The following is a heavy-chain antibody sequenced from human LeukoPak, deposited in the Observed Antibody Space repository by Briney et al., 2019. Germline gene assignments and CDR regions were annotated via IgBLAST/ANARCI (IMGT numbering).Heavy chain of an antibody. V-gene: IGHV4-34*01. J-gene: IGHJ5*02. CDR2: INHSGST. CDR3: ARGQGIAARRLRFDP. D-gene: IGHD6-6*01. CDR1: GGSLSGYY. Sequence: PSETLSLTCAVYGGSLSGYYWSWIRQPPGKGLEWIGEINHSGSTNYNPSLKSRVTISVDTSKNQFSLKLSSVTAADTAVYYCARGQGIAARRLRFDPWGQGALVTVSS.